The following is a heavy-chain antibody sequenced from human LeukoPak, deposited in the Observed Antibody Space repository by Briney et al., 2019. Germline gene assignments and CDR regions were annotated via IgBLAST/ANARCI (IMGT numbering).Heavy chain of an antibody. D-gene: IGHD3-16*01. CDR2: IWYDGSNK. Sequence: GGSLRLSCAASGFTFSSYGMHWVRQAPGKGLEWVAVIWYDGSNKYYADSVKGRFTISRDNSKNTLYLQMNSRRAEDTAVYYCARDFKGSSGASWGQGTMVTVSS. V-gene: IGHV3-33*01. CDR1: GFTFSSYG. J-gene: IGHJ3*01. CDR3: ARDFKGSSGAS.